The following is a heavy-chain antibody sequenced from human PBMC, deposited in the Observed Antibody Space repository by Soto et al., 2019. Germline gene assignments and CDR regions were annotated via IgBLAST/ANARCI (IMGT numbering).Heavy chain of an antibody. CDR2: IKQDGSEK. Sequence: PGGSLRLSCAASGFTFSSYWMSWVRQAPGKGLEWVANIKQDGSEKYYVDSVKGRFTISRDNAKNSLYLQMNSLRAEDTAVYYCAIFVVGDLLPDNFDDCAKRTLVTVAS. V-gene: IGHV3-7*05. D-gene: IGHD3-10*01. J-gene: IGHJ4*02. CDR1: GFTFSSYW. CDR3: AIFVVGDLLPDNFDD.